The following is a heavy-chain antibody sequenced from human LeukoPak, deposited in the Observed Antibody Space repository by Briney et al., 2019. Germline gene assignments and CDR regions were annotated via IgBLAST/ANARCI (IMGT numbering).Heavy chain of an antibody. CDR1: GFTFSSYA. CDR3: AKNLQYSSSPFDY. Sequence: PGGSLRLSCAASGFTFSSYAMSWVRQAPGKGLEWVSAISGGGGGTYYADSVKGRFTISRDNSKNTLFLQMNSLRAEDTAVCYCAKNLQYSSSPFDYWGQGTLVTVSS. V-gene: IGHV3-23*01. J-gene: IGHJ4*02. D-gene: IGHD6-13*01. CDR2: ISGGGGGT.